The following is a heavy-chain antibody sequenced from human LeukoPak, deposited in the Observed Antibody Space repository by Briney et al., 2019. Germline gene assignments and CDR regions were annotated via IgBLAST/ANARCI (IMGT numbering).Heavy chain of an antibody. J-gene: IGHJ6*02. V-gene: IGHV3-74*01. Sequence: GGSLRLSCVASGFTFSSYWMHWVRQDPRKGLVWVSRISGDGRNINYADPVRGRFTISRDNAKNTLYLQMNTLRVDDTAVYYCTRDLMDYDVSTGLHHYYMDVWGQGTTVTVSS. CDR2: ISGDGRNI. CDR1: GFTFSSYW. CDR3: TRDLMDYDVSTGLHHYYMDV. D-gene: IGHD3-9*01.